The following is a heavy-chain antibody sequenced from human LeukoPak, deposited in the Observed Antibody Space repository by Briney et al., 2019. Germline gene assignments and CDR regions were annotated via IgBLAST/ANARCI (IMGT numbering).Heavy chain of an antibody. V-gene: IGHV5-51*01. CDR3: ARRSLTGDIRMIDY. D-gene: IGHD7-27*01. CDR2: IYRGDSDT. CDR1: GYSFTTNW. Sequence: GESLKISCKGSGYSFTTNWIGWVRQMPGKGLEWMGIIYRGDSDTRYSPSFQGQVTISADKSINTAYLQWSSLKASDSAMYYCARRSLTGDIRMIDYWGQGTLVTVSS. J-gene: IGHJ4*02.